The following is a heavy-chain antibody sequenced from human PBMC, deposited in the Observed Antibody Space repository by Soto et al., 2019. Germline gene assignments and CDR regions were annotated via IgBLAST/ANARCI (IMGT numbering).Heavy chain of an antibody. Sequence: QVQLVQSGAEVKKPGSSVKVSCKASGGTFSSYTISWVRQAPGQGLEWMGRIIPILGIANYAQKFQGRVTIXXEXSXXTAYMELSSLRSEDTAVYYCARVNFMVRGARGMDVWGQGTTVTVSS. D-gene: IGHD3-10*01. V-gene: IGHV1-69*02. CDR3: ARVNFMVRGARGMDV. CDR1: GGTFSSYT. J-gene: IGHJ6*02. CDR2: IIPILGIA.